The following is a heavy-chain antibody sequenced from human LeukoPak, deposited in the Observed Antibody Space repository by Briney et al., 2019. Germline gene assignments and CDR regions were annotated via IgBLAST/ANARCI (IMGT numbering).Heavy chain of an antibody. Sequence: PGGSLRLSCAASGFTFSSYAMHWVRQAPGKGLEWVAVISSDGSNKYYADSVKGRFTIPRDNSKNTLYLQMNSLRAEDTAVYYCARDSVAPAVHYYFDYWGQGTLVTVSS. CDR2: ISSDGSNK. J-gene: IGHJ4*02. D-gene: IGHD2-2*01. CDR3: ARDSVAPAVHYYFDY. V-gene: IGHV3-30*04. CDR1: GFTFSSYA.